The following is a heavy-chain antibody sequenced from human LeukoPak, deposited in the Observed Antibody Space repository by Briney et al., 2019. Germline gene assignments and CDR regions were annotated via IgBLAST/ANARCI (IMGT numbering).Heavy chain of an antibody. J-gene: IGHJ4*02. Sequence: ASMKVSCNTSGYTFTDYYIHWVRHAQGQGLELMGWINPTSGVTNYAQKFQGRVTLTSATSVSTAYMDLSSLASGDTAVYYCARALGNYYDSTVYQAYWGQGQLVTVSS. CDR3: ARALGNYYDSTVYQAY. V-gene: IGHV1-2*02. CDR1: GYTFTDYY. D-gene: IGHD3-22*01. CDR2: INPTSGVT.